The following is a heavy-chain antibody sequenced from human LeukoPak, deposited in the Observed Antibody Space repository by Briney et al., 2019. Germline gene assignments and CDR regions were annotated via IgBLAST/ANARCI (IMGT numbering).Heavy chain of an antibody. Sequence: SETLSLTCTVSGGSISSYYWSWIRQPPGKGVGWIGYIYYSGGTNSNPSLKSRVTITVDTSKNQFSLKLSSVTAADTAMYYCAGEGYSYGYRYFFDFWGQGTLVTVSS. D-gene: IGHD5-18*01. CDR3: AGEGYSYGYRYFFDF. V-gene: IGHV4-59*12. J-gene: IGHJ4*02. CDR2: IYYSGGT. CDR1: GGSISSYY.